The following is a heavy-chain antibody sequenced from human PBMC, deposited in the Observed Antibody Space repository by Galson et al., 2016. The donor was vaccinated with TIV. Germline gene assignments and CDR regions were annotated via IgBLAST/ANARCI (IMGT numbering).Heavy chain of an antibody. J-gene: IGHJ4*02. Sequence: SVKVSCKASGGTLSRFTVSWVRQAPGQGLEWMGWINPISGDTNYAQNFQDRVTMTRDTSIRTAYMELSRLKSDDTAVYYCARDLDSTVTALCHYWGQRTRVTIPS. V-gene: IGHV1-2*02. CDR1: GGTLSRFT. CDR2: INPISGDT. D-gene: IGHD4-17*01. CDR3: ARDLDSTVTALCHY.